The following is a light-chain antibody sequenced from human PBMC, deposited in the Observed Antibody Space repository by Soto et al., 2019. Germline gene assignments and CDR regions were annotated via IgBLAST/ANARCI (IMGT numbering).Light chain of an antibody. CDR2: AAS. CDR3: LLDFRYFWA. J-gene: IGKJ1*01. Sequence: AIQLTQSPSSLYASVGDRVTITCRASQAIRTALGWYQQKPGKVPKLLIYAASILQSWVPSRFSGSGSGTDFTLTISSLQPEDFAPYYCLLDFRYFWAFGQGTKVEIK. CDR1: QAIRTA. V-gene: IGKV1-6*01.